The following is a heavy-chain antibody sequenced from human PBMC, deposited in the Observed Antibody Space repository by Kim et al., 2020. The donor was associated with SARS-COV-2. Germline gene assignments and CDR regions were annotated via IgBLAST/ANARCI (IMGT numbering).Heavy chain of an antibody. CDR2: T. J-gene: IGHJ3*02. Sequence: TIYAQKFQSRVTMTKDTSTDTAYMELSSLRSEDTAVYYCATETPVGGFDIWGQGTMVTVSS. V-gene: IGHV1-24*01. D-gene: IGHD1-26*01. CDR3: ATETPVGGFDI.